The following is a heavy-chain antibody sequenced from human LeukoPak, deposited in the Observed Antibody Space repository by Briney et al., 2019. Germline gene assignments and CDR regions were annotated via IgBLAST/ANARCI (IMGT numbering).Heavy chain of an antibody. CDR1: DGSFSGYY. CDR3: ARAPPYGYTNPLLGFDY. V-gene: IGHV4-34*01. D-gene: IGHD5-24*01. CDR2: INHSGST. Sequence: SETLSLTCAVYDGSFSGYYWSWIRQPPGKGLEWIGEINHSGSTNYNPSLKSRVTISVDTSKNQFSLKLSSVTAADTAVYYCARAPPYGYTNPLLGFDYWGQGTLVTVSS. J-gene: IGHJ4*02.